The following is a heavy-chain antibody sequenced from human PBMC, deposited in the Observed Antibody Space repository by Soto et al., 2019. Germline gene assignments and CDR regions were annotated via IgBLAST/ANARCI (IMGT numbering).Heavy chain of an antibody. Sequence: ASVKVSCKASGGTFSSYAISWVRQAPGQGLEWMGGIIPIFGTANYAQKFQGRVTITADKSTSTAYMELSSLRSEDTAVYYCASDSSGYYPYYFDYWGQRTLVTVSS. CDR3: ASDSSGYYPYYFDY. CDR1: GGTFSSYA. J-gene: IGHJ4*02. D-gene: IGHD3-22*01. V-gene: IGHV1-69*06. CDR2: IIPIFGTA.